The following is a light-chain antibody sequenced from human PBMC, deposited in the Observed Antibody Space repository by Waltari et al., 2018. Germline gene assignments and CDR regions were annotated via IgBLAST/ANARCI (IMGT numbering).Light chain of an antibody. CDR2: GAS. CDR1: QSLGSN. Sequence: EVVMTQSQATLSVSPGERATLSCRASQSLGSNLAWYQQKPGQAPRLLIYGASTRATGIPARFSGSGSGTEFTLTISSLQSEDFAVYYCQQYIDWPPAYTFGQGTKLEIK. J-gene: IGKJ2*01. V-gene: IGKV3-15*01. CDR3: QQYIDWPPAYT.